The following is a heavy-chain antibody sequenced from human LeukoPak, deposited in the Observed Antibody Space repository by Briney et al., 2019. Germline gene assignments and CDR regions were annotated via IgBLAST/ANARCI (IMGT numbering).Heavy chain of an antibody. CDR2: ITADGGGT. J-gene: IGHJ4*02. V-gene: IGHV3-23*01. CDR3: VKEDHYGDYVQIDH. CDR1: GFSFGSSV. D-gene: IGHD4-17*01. Sequence: GGSLGLSCAASGFSFGSSVMSWVRQAPGKGLEWVSAITADGGGTNHADPVKGRFTISRDNSKSTLYLQMNSLRAEDTAVYYCVKEDHYGDYVQIDHWGQGTLVTVSS.